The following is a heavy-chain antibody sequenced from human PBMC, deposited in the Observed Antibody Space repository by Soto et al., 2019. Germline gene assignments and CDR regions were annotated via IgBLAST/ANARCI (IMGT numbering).Heavy chain of an antibody. CDR3: LIGGGTRT. V-gene: IGHV3-72*01. Sequence: EVQVVESGGGLVQPGGSLRLSCAASGFPFSDLYIDWVRQAPGKGLEWVARIRNNANYYTTDYAASVKGRLTISSDDSKNSVYLQMTSLKIADTAVYYCLIGGGTRTWGQGTLVSVYS. CDR1: GFPFSDLY. J-gene: IGHJ5*02. D-gene: IGHD3-16*01. CDR2: IRNNANYYTT.